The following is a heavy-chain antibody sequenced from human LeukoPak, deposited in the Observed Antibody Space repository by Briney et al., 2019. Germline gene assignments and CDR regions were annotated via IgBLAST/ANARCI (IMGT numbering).Heavy chain of an antibody. CDR3: ARSGGLQKFDY. CDR1: GFTFSNFG. D-gene: IGHD4-11*01. J-gene: IGHJ4*02. Sequence: GGSLRLSCEASGFTFSNFGMHWVRQAPGKGLEWVAVIRSDGSNKQYADSVEGRFTISRDTSKNTLYLQMNSLRAEDTAVYYCARSGGLQKFDYWGQGTLVTVSS. V-gene: IGHV3-30*02. CDR2: IRSDGSNK.